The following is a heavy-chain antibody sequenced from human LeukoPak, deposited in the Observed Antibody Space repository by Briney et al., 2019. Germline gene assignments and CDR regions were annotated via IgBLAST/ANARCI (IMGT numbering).Heavy chain of an antibody. V-gene: IGHV3-64D*06. CDR3: VKDRDSGYDSLDY. CDR2: ISSKGRST. Sequence: GGSLRLPCSASGFTFSSYAMHWVRQAPGKGLDYVSAISSKGRSTYYADSVKGRFTISRDNSKNTLYLQMSSLRPEDTAVYYCVKDRDSGYDSLDYWGQGTPVTVSS. CDR1: GFTFSSYA. J-gene: IGHJ4*02. D-gene: IGHD5-12*01.